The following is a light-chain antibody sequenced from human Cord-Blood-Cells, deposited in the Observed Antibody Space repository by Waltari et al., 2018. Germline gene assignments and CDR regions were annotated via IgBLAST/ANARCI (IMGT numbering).Light chain of an antibody. CDR3: QQYDNLPLFT. CDR1: QDISNY. V-gene: IGKV1-33*01. Sequence: DIQMTQSPSSLSASVGVRVTITCQASQDISNYLNGYQQKPGKAPKLLIYDASNLETGVPSRFSGSGSGTDFTFTISSLQPEDIATYYCQQYDNLPLFTFGPGTKVDIK. CDR2: DAS. J-gene: IGKJ3*01.